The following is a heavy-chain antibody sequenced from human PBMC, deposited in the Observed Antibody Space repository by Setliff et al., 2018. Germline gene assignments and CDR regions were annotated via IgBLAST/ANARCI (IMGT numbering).Heavy chain of an antibody. Sequence: SETLSLTCSVSGGSISSSIYYWGWIRQPPGKGLEWIGSIYSSGRTNYNPSLESRVTMFVDTSKNQFSLRLNSVTAADTAVYYCARLPKIVTGNYGSHYYYYMDVWGKGTTVTVSS. V-gene: IGHV4-39*01. CDR2: IYSSGRT. D-gene: IGHD3-9*01. CDR1: GGSISSSIYY. CDR3: ARLPKIVTGNYGSHYYYYMDV. J-gene: IGHJ6*03.